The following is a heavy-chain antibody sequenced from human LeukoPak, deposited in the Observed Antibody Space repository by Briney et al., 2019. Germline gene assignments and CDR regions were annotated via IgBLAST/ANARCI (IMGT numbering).Heavy chain of an antibody. J-gene: IGHJ4*02. CDR2: TYYRSEWYK. D-gene: IGHD6-13*01. CDR1: GDSLSSNSAA. CDR3: ARDPGTSNWYYFDY. V-gene: IGHV6-1*01. Sequence: SQTLSLTCVISGDSLSSNSAAWNWIRQSPSRGLEWLGRTYYRSEWYKDYAVSIKSRIATNPDTSKNQFSLHLNSVTPEDTAVYYCARDPGTSNWYYFDYWGQGTLVTVSS.